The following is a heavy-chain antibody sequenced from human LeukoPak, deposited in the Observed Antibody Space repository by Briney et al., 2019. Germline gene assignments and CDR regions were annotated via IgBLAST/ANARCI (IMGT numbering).Heavy chain of an antibody. Sequence: SETLSLTCTVSGGSISSSSYYWGWIRQPPGKGLEWIGSIYYSGSTNYNPSLKSRVTISVDTSKNQFSLKLSSVTAADTAVYYCARRLVGADYRVWFDPWGQGTLVTVSS. CDR3: ARRLVGADYRVWFDP. CDR1: GGSISSSSYY. V-gene: IGHV4-39*07. J-gene: IGHJ5*02. D-gene: IGHD1-26*01. CDR2: IYYSGST.